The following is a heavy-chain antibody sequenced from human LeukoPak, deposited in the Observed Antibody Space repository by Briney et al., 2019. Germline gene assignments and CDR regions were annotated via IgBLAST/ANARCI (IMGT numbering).Heavy chain of an antibody. Sequence: SETLSLTCTVSGGSISSYYWSWIRQPAGKGLEWIGRIYTSGSTNYNPSLKSRVTMSVDTSKNQFSLELSSVTAADTAVYYCARVSYSSSWYAWFDPWGQGTLVTVSS. D-gene: IGHD6-13*01. CDR1: GGSISSYY. V-gene: IGHV4-4*07. CDR2: IYTSGST. CDR3: ARVSYSSSWYAWFDP. J-gene: IGHJ5*02.